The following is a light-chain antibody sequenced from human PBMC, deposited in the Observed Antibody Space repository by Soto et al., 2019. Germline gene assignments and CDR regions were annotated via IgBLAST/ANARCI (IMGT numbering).Light chain of an antibody. V-gene: IGLV2-8*01. CDR1: SSDVGGYKY. CDR2: EVS. CDR3: CSYAGSILGV. Sequence: QSALTQPPSASGSPGQSVTISCTGTSSDVGGYKYVSWYQQHPGKAPKLMIYEVSKRPSGVPDRFSGSKSGNTASLTGSGLQAEDEDDYCWCSYAGSILGVFGGGTKVTVL. J-gene: IGLJ3*02.